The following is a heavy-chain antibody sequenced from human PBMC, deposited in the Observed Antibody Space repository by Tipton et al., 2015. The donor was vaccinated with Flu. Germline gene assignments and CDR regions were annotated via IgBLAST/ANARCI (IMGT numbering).Heavy chain of an antibody. D-gene: IGHD3-10*01. V-gene: IGHV4-34*01. CDR3: ARGGYYGSGSYFSNRFSHYGMVV. Sequence: TLSLTCAVYGGSFSGYYWSWIRQPPGKGLEWIGEINHSGSTNYNPSLKSRVTISVDTSKNQFSLKLSSVTAADTAVYYCARGGYYGSGSYFSNRFSHYGMVVWGQGPTVTVSS. CDR1: GGSFSGYY. J-gene: IGHJ6*02. CDR2: INHSGST.